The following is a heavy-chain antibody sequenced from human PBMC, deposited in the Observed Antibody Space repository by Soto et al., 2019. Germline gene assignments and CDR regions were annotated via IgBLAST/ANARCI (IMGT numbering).Heavy chain of an antibody. CDR2: IYYSGST. CDR3: ASRYCSGGSCYLDAFDI. CDR1: GGSICSYY. D-gene: IGHD2-15*01. J-gene: IGHJ3*02. Sequence: PXGTLSLTCTVSGGSICSYYWSGIRQPPGKGLEWIGYIYYSGSTNYNPSLKSRVTISVDTSKNQFSLKLSSVTAADTAVYYCASRYCSGGSCYLDAFDIWGQGTMVTVS. V-gene: IGHV4-59*01.